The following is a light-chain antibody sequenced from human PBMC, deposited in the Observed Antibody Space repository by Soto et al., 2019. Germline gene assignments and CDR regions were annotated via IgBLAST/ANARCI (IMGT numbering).Light chain of an antibody. Sequence: DIQMTQSPSSLSASVGDRVTITCRASQSISSYLNWYQQKPGKAPKLLIYAASSLQSGVPSRFIGSTSGTDCTLTISSLQPEDFATYYCQQSYRNPLTFGGGTKVEIK. V-gene: IGKV1-39*01. CDR3: QQSYRNPLT. CDR1: QSISSY. CDR2: AAS. J-gene: IGKJ4*01.